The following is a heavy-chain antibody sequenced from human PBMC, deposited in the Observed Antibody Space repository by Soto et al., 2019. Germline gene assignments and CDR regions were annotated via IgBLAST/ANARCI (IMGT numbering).Heavy chain of an antibody. Sequence: PGESLKISCKGSGYTFTTFWIGWVRQLPGKGLEWMGIIYPGDSDTRYSPSFQGQVTISADKSITTVYLQWSSLKASDTAMYYCARLSNVFSDYVGAFDIWGQGTMVTVSS. D-gene: IGHD4-17*01. J-gene: IGHJ3*02. V-gene: IGHV5-51*01. CDR3: ARLSNVFSDYVGAFDI. CDR1: GYTFTTFW. CDR2: IYPGDSDT.